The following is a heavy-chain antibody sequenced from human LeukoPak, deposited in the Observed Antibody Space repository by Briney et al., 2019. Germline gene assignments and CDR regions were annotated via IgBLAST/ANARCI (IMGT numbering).Heavy chain of an antibody. CDR1: GFTFSSYE. D-gene: IGHD2-15*01. CDR3: ARVNCSGGSCYSGFVY. CDR2: ISSSGSTI. J-gene: IGHJ4*02. Sequence: PGGSLRLSCAASGFTFSSYEMNWVRQAPGKGLEWVSYISSSGSTIYYADSVKGRFTISRDNAKNSLYLQMNSLRAEDTALYYCARVNCSGGSCYSGFVYWGQGTLVTVSS. V-gene: IGHV3-48*03.